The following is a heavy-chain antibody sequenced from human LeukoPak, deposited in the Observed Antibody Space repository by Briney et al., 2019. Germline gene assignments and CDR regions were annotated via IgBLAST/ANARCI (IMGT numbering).Heavy chain of an antibody. CDR2: INPSGGNI. Sequence: GASVKVSCKASGYTLTSYYLHWVRQAPGQGLEWMGIINPSGGNIPFAERFQGRVTMTRDMSTSTVYMELSSLRSEDTAVYYCARDQVGYGELGAFDIWGQGTMVTVSS. CDR3: ARDQVGYGELGAFDI. V-gene: IGHV1-46*01. J-gene: IGHJ3*02. D-gene: IGHD4-17*01. CDR1: GYTLTSYY.